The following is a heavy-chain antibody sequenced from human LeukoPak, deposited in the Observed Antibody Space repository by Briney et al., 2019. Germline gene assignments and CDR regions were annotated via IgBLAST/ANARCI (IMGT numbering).Heavy chain of an antibody. CDR2: IYTSGST. Sequence: PSQTLSLTCTVSGGSISSGSYYWSWIRQPAGKGLEWIGRIYTSGSTNYNPSLKSRVTISVDTSKNQFSLKLSSVTAADTAVYYCARGARFQPLDYWGQGTLVTVSS. D-gene: IGHD3-10*01. CDR3: ARGARFQPLDY. V-gene: IGHV4-61*02. J-gene: IGHJ4*02. CDR1: GGSISSGSYY.